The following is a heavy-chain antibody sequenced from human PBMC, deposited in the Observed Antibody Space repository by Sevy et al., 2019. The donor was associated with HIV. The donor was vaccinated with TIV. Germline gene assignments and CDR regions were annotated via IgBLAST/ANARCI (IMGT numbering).Heavy chain of an antibody. Sequence: GGSLRLSCAASGFTFSSYGMHWVRQAPGKGLEWVAVIWYDGSNKYYADSVKGRFTISRDNSKNTLYLQMNSLRAEDTAVYYCARDHDYGDTQPRTYYYGMDVWGQGTTVTVSS. J-gene: IGHJ6*02. V-gene: IGHV3-33*01. D-gene: IGHD4-17*01. CDR3: ARDHDYGDTQPRTYYYGMDV. CDR2: IWYDGSNK. CDR1: GFTFSSYG.